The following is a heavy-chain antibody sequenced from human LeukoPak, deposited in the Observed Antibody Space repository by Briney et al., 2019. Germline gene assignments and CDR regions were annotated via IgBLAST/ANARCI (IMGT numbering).Heavy chain of an antibody. Sequence: GASVKVSCKASGYIFTGYYMHWVRQAPGQGLEWMGWINPNSGDTNFAQKFQGRVTMTRDTSISTACMELSRLRSDDTAVYYCARDRSIAVVPAAMSFSDYWGQGTLVTVSS. CDR3: ARDRSIAVVPAAMSFSDY. V-gene: IGHV1-2*02. CDR2: INPNSGDT. J-gene: IGHJ4*02. D-gene: IGHD2-2*01. CDR1: GYIFTGYY.